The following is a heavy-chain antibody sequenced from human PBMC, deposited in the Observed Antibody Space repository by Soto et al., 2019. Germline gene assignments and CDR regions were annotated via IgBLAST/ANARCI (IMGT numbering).Heavy chain of an antibody. CDR3: TTERDY. J-gene: IGHJ4*02. CDR2: IRSRPNNYAT. Sequence: EVQLVESGGGLVQLGGSLKLSCATSGLNFSGSAMHWARQASGKGLEWVGRIRSRPNNYATTYAASVEGRFTISRDDSKNTVYLQRNGLTTDDTAMSYCTTERDYWGRGTLVTVSS. V-gene: IGHV3-73*02. CDR1: GLNFSGSA.